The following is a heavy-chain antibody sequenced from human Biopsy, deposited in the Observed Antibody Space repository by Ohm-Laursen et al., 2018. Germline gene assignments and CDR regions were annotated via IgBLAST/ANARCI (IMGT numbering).Heavy chain of an antibody. CDR2: IYDRGSTA. V-gene: IGHV4-61*01. CDR1: GDSVSSGSFY. D-gene: IGHD6-19*01. Sequence: SETLSLTWAVSGDSVSSGSFYWTWIRQPPGQGLEYIGYIYDRGSTANYNPSLESRVTMSVDMPKNQFSLKLSSVTAADTAIYYCARGVRSSGWPYFDSWGQGTLVTVSS. J-gene: IGHJ4*02. CDR3: ARGVRSSGWPYFDS.